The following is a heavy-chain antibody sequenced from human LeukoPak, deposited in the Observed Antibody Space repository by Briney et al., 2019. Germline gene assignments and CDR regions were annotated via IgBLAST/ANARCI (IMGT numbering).Heavy chain of an antibody. CDR1: GGSFSGYY. D-gene: IGHD6-6*01. J-gene: IGHJ4*02. Sequence: PSETLSLTCAVYGGSFSGYYWSWIRQPPGKGLEWIGEINHSGSTNYNPSLKSRVTISVDTSKNQFSLKLSSVTAADTAVYYCARGNSSSSGRYLDYWGQGTLVTVSS. V-gene: IGHV4-34*01. CDR2: INHSGST. CDR3: ARGNSSSSGRYLDY.